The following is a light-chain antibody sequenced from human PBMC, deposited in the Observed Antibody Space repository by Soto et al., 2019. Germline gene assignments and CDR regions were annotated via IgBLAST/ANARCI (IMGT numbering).Light chain of an antibody. CDR3: RQSYSTPWT. CDR2: GTS. Sequence: DIQMTQSPSSLSGSAGDRVTITCRASQSISGYLNWYQQKPGKAPKVLMYGTSILQTGVSSRFSGSGSGTDFTLTINSLQPEDFATYYCRQSYSTPWTFGQGTKVEIK. V-gene: IGKV1-39*01. J-gene: IGKJ1*01. CDR1: QSISGY.